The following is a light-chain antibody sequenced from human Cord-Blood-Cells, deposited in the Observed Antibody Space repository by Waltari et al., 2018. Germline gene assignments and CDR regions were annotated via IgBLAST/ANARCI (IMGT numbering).Light chain of an antibody. CDR1: QSISSY. Sequence: DIQMTQSPSSLSASVGDRVTITCRASQSISSYLNWYQPKPGKAPKLLIYAASSLQSGVPSRFSGSGSGTDFTLTISSLQPEDFATYYCQQGYSTPMYTFGQGTKLEIK. V-gene: IGKV1-39*01. J-gene: IGKJ2*01. CDR3: QQGYSTPMYT. CDR2: AAS.